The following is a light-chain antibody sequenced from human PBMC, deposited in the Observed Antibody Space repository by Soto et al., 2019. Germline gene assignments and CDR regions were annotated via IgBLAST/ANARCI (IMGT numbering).Light chain of an antibody. CDR2: GAS. CDR1: QNVRTF. J-gene: IGKJ5*01. Sequence: EVVLTQSPAPLSLSPGARATLSCRASQNVRTFLDWYQQKPGQAPRLLIYGASNRATGIPARFSGSGSGTDFTLTISSLEPEDFAVYYCHQRQYWPPITVGQGTRLEIK. V-gene: IGKV3-11*01. CDR3: HQRQYWPPIT.